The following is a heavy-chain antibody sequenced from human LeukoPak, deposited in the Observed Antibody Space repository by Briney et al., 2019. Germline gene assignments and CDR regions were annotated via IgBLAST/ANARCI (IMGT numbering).Heavy chain of an antibody. CDR2: IRGSGGST. V-gene: IGHV3-23*01. CDR1: GFTFSSYA. CDR3: AKDPYYDSNYYFDY. J-gene: IGHJ4*02. D-gene: IGHD3-22*01. Sequence: TGGSLRLSCAASGFTFSSYAMSWVRQAPGKGLEWVSAIRGSGGSTYYADSVKGRFTISRDNSKNTLCLQMNSLRAEDTAVYYCAKDPYYDSNYYFDYWGQGTLVTVSS.